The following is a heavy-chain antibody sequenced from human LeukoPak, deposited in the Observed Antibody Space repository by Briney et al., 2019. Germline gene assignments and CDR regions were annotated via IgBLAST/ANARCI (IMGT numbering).Heavy chain of an antibody. CDR1: GYTLTELS. J-gene: IGHJ6*02. CDR3: ATGHRWLVPRGMDV. CDR2: FDPEDGGT. D-gene: IGHD6-19*01. Sequence: ASVKVSCKVSGYTLTELSMHWVRQAPGKGLEWMGGFDPEDGGTIYAQKFQGRVTMTEDTSTDTAYMELSSLRSAATAVYYCATGHRWLVPRGMDVWGQGTTVTVSS. V-gene: IGHV1-24*01.